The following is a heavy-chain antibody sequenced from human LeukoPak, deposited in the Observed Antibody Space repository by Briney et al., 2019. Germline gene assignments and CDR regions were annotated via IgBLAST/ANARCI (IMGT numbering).Heavy chain of an antibody. J-gene: IGHJ4*02. Sequence: SETLSLTCTISGGSISSSSYYWGWIRQPPGKGLEWIGNIYYSGSTYYDPSLKSRVTISVDTSKNQFSLKLSSVTAADTAVYYCARHQMISTGWYGQTYYFDYWGQGTLVTVSS. V-gene: IGHV4-39*01. D-gene: IGHD6-13*01. CDR1: GGSISSSSYY. CDR3: ARHQMISTGWYGQTYYFDY. CDR2: IYYSGST.